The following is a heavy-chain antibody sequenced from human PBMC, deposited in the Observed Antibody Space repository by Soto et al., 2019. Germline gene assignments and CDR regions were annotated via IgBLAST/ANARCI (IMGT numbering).Heavy chain of an antibody. V-gene: IGHV3-7*01. CDR2: IKEDGSEK. D-gene: IGHD3-22*01. J-gene: IGHJ4*02. Sequence: PGGSLRLSCAASGFTFSSYWMSWVRQAPGKGLEWLANIKEDGSEKYYVDSVKGRFTISRDNAKNSLFLQMNSLRAEDTAVYYCARFYDSSGYYYVWYFDYWGQGTLVTVSS. CDR3: ARFYDSSGYYYVWYFDY. CDR1: GFTFSSYW.